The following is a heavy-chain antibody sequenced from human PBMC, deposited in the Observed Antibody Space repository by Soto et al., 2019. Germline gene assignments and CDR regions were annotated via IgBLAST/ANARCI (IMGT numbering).Heavy chain of an antibody. CDR1: GGTFNSYT. Sequence: QVQLVQSGAELKKPGSSVKVSCKPSGGTFNSYTFGWVRQAPGQGLEWVGRIIPILGLTNNAQKFQGRLTVTADKSTATAYMELSSLRSEDTAIYYCAVQSPGAGDRAFDLWGQGTMVTVSS. D-gene: IGHD3-16*01. CDR3: AVQSPGAGDRAFDL. V-gene: IGHV1-69*02. J-gene: IGHJ3*01. CDR2: IIPILGLT.